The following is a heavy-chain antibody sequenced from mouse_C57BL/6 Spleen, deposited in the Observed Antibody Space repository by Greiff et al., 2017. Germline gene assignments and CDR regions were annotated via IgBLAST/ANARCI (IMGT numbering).Heavy chain of an antibody. J-gene: IGHJ4*01. CDR2: IYPGDGDT. Sequence: QVQLKQSGAELVKPGASVKISCKASGYAFSSYWMNWVKQRPGKGLEWIGQIYPGDGDTNYNGQFKGKATLTADKSSSTAYMQLSSLTSEDSAVYFCARSTIVTNYYARDYWGQGTSVTVSS. V-gene: IGHV1-80*01. D-gene: IGHD2-5*01. CDR1: GYAFSSYW. CDR3: ARSTIVTNYYARDY.